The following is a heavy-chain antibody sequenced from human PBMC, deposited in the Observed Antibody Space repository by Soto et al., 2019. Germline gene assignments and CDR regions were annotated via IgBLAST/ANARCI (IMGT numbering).Heavy chain of an antibody. CDR3: AKARQGQSHYYYGMDV. Sequence: SLNVSCKSSGYGFTDYHIHCVRHAPEQGLEWMGGITPIYGTAHYAQKFQGRVTITGDESTSTAYMELTSLRSEDTAVYYCAKARQGQSHYYYGMDVWGQGTPVTVSS. CDR2: ITPIYGTA. D-gene: IGHD6-19*01. J-gene: IGHJ6*02. CDR1: GYGFTDYH. V-gene: IGHV1-69*13.